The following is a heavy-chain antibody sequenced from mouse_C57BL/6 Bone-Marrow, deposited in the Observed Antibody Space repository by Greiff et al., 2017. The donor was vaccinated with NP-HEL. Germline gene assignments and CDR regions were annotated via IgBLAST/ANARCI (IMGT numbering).Heavy chain of an antibody. V-gene: IGHV10-1*01. D-gene: IGHD2-12*01. J-gene: IGHJ4*01. Sequence: EVKLVESGGGLVQPKGSLKLSCAASGFSFNTYAMNWVRQAPGKGLEWVARIRSKSNNYATYYAASVKDRFTISRDDSESMLYLQMNNLKTEDTAMYYCVRLLRRRGYYAMDYWGQGTSVTVSS. CDR1: GFSFNTYA. CDR2: IRSKSNNYAT. CDR3: VRLLRRRGYYAMDY.